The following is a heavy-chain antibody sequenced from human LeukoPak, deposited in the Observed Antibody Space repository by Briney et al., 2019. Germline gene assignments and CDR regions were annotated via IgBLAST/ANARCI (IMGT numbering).Heavy chain of an antibody. V-gene: IGHV3-23*01. Sequence: GGPLRPSCAASGFTFSSYAMNWVRQAPGKGLEWVSALSGSGGSTYYADSVKGRFTISRDNSKNTLYLQMNSLRAEDTAVYYCAKGRYCSSTSCYRALGNWFDPWGQGTLVTVSS. CDR1: GFTFSSYA. J-gene: IGHJ5*02. D-gene: IGHD2-2*02. CDR3: AKGRYCSSTSCYRALGNWFDP. CDR2: LSGSGGST.